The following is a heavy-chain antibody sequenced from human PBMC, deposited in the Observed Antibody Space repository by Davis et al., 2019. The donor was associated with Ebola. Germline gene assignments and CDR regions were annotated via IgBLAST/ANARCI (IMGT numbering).Heavy chain of an antibody. D-gene: IGHD3-9*01. CDR2: IIPILGIA. CDR1: GGTFSSYA. J-gene: IGHJ6*02. CDR3: ARTSNFDWMEYYYYGMDV. V-gene: IGHV1-69*04. Sequence: SVKVSCKASGGTFSSYAISWVRQAPGQGLEWMGRIIPILGIANYAQKFQGRVTITADKSTSTAYMELSSLRSEDTAVYYCARTSNFDWMEYYYYGMDVWGQGTTVTVSS.